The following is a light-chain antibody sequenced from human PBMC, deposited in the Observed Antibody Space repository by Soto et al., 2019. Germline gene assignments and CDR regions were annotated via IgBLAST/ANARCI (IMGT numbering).Light chain of an antibody. CDR1: QSVSDY. J-gene: IGKJ5*01. CDR3: QQRSDWPGPT. CDR2: DVS. Sequence: EIVLTQSPATLSLSPGERATLSCRASQSVSDYLAWYQQQPGQAPRLLIYDVSNRAAGIPARFSGSGAGTEFTLTISSLEPEDFAVYYCQQRSDWPGPTFGQGTRLEI. V-gene: IGKV3D-11*02.